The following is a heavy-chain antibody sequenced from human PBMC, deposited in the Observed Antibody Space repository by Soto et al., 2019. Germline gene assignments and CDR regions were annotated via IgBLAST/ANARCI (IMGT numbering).Heavy chain of an antibody. V-gene: IGHV1-69*13. J-gene: IGHJ6*02. CDR1: RGTFSSYA. CDR2: IIPIFGTA. Sequence: SVKVSCKASRGTFSSYAISWVRQAPGQGLEWMGGIIPIFGTANYAQKFQGRVTITADESTSTAYMELSSLRSEDTAVYYCARRGYSGYYLYYYYGMDVWGQGTTVTVSS. CDR3: ARRGYSGYYLYYYYGMDV. D-gene: IGHD5-12*01.